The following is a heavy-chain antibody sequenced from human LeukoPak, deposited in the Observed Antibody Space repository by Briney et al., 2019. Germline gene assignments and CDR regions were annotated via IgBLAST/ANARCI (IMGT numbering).Heavy chain of an antibody. CDR1: GYSLTGYY. CDR3: ATEVGGIHY. V-gene: IGHV1-2*02. Sequence: ASVKVSSEPSGYSLTGYYMHWVRPAPGEGLERMGWIDPNNGHTNYVQKFQGRVTMTKDTSISRVYMDLSRLRFDVTAHYYCATEVGGIHYWGQGTLVTVSS. CDR2: IDPNNGHT. J-gene: IGHJ4*02. D-gene: IGHD6-19*01.